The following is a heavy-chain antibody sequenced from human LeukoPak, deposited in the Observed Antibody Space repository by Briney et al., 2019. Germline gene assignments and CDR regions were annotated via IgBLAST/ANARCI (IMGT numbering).Heavy chain of an antibody. CDR2: IDWDDDK. Sequence: SGPALAKPTQPLTLTCTFSGFSLSTSGMCVSWIRQPPGKALEWLARIDWDDDKYYSTSLKTRLTISKDTSKNQVVLTMTNMDPVDTAAYYCARIGVATIPDYWGQGTLVTVSS. CDR1: GFSLSTSGMC. J-gene: IGHJ4*02. V-gene: IGHV2-70*11. CDR3: ARIGVATIPDY. D-gene: IGHD5-24*01.